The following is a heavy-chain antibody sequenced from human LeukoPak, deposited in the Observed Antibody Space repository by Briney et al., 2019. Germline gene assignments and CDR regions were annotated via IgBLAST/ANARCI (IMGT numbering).Heavy chain of an antibody. J-gene: IGHJ4*02. CDR3: ARGSYDFWSGYYDY. CDR2: IIPIFGTA. D-gene: IGHD3-3*01. CDR1: GGTFSSYA. Sequence: SVKVSCKATGGTFSSYAISWVRQAPGQGLEWMGRIIPIFGTANYAQKFQGRVTITTDESTSTAYMELSSLRSEDTAVYYCARGSYDFWSGYYDYWGQGTLVTVSS. V-gene: IGHV1-69*05.